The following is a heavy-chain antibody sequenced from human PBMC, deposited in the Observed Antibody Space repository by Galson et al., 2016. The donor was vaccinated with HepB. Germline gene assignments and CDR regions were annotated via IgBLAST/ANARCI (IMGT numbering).Heavy chain of an antibody. CDR3: ARVHYDSRGFDL. CDR1: GGSFSDYL. CDR2: INHSRYT. J-gene: IGHJ2*01. V-gene: IGHV4-34*01. D-gene: IGHD3-22*01. Sequence: ETLSLTCAVYGGSFSDYLWSWIRQPPGKGLEWIGEINHSRYTNYNPSLKSRVTISVDTSKNQFSLKLSSVTAADTAVYYCARVHYDSRGFDLWGRGTLVTVSS.